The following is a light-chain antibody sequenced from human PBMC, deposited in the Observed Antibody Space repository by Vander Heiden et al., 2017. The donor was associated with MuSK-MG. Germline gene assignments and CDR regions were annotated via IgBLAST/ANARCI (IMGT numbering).Light chain of an antibody. CDR3: SSYTSSSTLFV. V-gene: IGLV2-14*01. J-gene: IGLJ2*01. CDR2: DVS. CDR1: SSDVGGYNY. Sequence: QSALPQPASVSGSPGQSITISCTGTSSDVGGYNYVSWYQQHPGKAPKLMIYDVSNRPSGVSNRFSGSKSGNTASLTISGLQAEDEADYYCSSYTSSSTLFVFGGGTKLTVL.